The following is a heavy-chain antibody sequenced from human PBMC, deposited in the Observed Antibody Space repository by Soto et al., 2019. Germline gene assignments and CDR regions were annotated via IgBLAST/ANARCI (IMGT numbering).Heavy chain of an antibody. D-gene: IGHD5-12*01. V-gene: IGHV3-23*01. CDR1: GFTFSSYA. CDR3: AKDLVYSGYDFYDAFDI. CDR2: ISGSGGST. Sequence: GGSLRLSCAASGFTFSSYAMSWVRQAPGKGLERVSAISGSGGSTYYADSVKGRFTISRDNSKNTLYLQMNSLRAEDTAVYYCAKDLVYSGYDFYDAFDIWGQGTMVTVSS. J-gene: IGHJ3*02.